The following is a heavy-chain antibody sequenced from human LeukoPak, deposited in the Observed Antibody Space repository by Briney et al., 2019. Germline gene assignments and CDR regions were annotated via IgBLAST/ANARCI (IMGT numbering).Heavy chain of an antibody. CDR3: TTEDFWSGSFDY. D-gene: IGHD3-3*01. CDR1: GFTFSSYS. Sequence: GGSLRLSCAASGFTFSSYSMNWVRQAPGKGLAWVSSISSSGSYIFYADSVRGRFTISRDNAKNSLYLQMNSLKTEDTAMYYCTTEDFWSGSFDYWGQGTLVTVSS. V-gene: IGHV3-21*03. CDR2: ISSSGSYI. J-gene: IGHJ4*02.